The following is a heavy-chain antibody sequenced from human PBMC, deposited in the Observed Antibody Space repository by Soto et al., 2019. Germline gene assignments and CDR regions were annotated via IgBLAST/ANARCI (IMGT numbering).Heavy chain of an antibody. CDR1: GGSISSGDYY. CDR3: AKDNGNYGSGSFSH. D-gene: IGHD3-10*01. J-gene: IGHJ4*02. V-gene: IGHV3-23*01. CDR2: ISGTGDSS. Sequence: PSETLSLTCTVSGGSISSGDYYWSWVRQAPGKGLEWVSLISGTGDSSEYANSVKGRFTISRDYSKTTVFLQMNSLRAEDTAVYFCAKDNGNYGSGSFSHWGQGTLVTVSS.